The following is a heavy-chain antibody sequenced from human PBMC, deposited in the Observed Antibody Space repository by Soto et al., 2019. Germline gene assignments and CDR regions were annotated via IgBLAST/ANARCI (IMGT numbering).Heavy chain of an antibody. CDR1: GFTFSGYA. CDR3: AKGGCSGGSCYPLDS. V-gene: IGHV3-23*01. Sequence: EVQLLESGGNLVQPGGSLRLSCAASGFTFSGYAMSWVRQAPGKGLEWVSTISGGGGSSYFADSVKGRFIISRDNSKNTLNRQMKSLRPEDTAVYYCAKGGCSGGSCYPLDSWGQGTLVTVSS. D-gene: IGHD2-15*01. CDR2: ISGGGGSS. J-gene: IGHJ4*02.